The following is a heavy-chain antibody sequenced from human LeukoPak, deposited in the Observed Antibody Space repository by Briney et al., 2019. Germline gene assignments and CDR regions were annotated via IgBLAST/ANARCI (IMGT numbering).Heavy chain of an antibody. CDR1: GFTFSSYS. CDR2: ISSSSSTI. D-gene: IGHD3-3*01. V-gene: IGHV3-48*02. CDR3: AKDRGRFLEWLSRGYYFDY. J-gene: IGHJ4*02. Sequence: PGGSLRLSCAASGFTFSSYSMNWVRQAPGKGLEWVSYISSSSSTIYYADSVKGRFTISRDNAKNSLYLQMNSLRDEDTAVYYCAKDRGRFLEWLSRGYYFDYWGQGTLVTVSS.